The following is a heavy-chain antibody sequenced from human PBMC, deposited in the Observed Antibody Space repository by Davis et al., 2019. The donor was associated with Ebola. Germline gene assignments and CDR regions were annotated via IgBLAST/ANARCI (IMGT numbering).Heavy chain of an antibody. V-gene: IGHV3-23*01. CDR2: ISGSGGST. J-gene: IGHJ6*02. CDR1: GFTFSSYA. CDR3: ARDPSAVYYYYGMDV. D-gene: IGHD3-10*01. Sequence: PGGSLRLSCAASGFTFSSYAMSWVRQAPGKGLEWVSAISGSGGSTYYADSVKGRFTISRDNSKNTLYLQMNSLRAEDTAVYYCARDPSAVYYYYGMDVWGQGTTVTVSS.